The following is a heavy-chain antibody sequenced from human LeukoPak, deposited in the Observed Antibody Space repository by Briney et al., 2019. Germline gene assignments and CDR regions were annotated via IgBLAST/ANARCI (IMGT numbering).Heavy chain of an antibody. J-gene: IGHJ4*02. Sequence: PSQTLSLTCTVSADSLSSGGHYWAWIRQLPGKGLESIGFIHHSGSSRHNPSLKDRVAILVDASRKQFALRLSSVTAADTAIYYCARGGNRFGGFYFDYWGQGIQVIVSS. D-gene: IGHD3-10*01. CDR3: ARGGNRFGGFYFDY. CDR1: ADSLSSGGHY. CDR2: IHHSGSS. V-gene: IGHV4-31*03.